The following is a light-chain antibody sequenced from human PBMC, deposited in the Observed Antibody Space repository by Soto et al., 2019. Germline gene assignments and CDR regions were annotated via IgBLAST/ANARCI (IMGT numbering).Light chain of an antibody. J-gene: IGLJ1*01. V-gene: IGLV1-40*01. CDR3: QSYESSLSDYV. CDR2: GNS. CDR1: SSNIGANYD. Sequence: QSVLTQPPSVSGAPGQRVTISCTGSSSNIGANYDVHWYQHLPGTAPKLLIYGNSNRPSGVPDRFSGSKSGTSASLAITGLKAEDEADYYCQSYESSLSDYVVGTGTKVTVL.